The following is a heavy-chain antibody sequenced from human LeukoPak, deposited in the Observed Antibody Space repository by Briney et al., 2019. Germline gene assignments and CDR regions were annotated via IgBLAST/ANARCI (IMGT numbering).Heavy chain of an antibody. D-gene: IGHD6-13*01. V-gene: IGHV3-23*01. CDR3: ARAAAGTYYYYGMDV. Sequence: GGSLRVSCAASGFTFTNYALSWVREAPGKGLEWVSAINDGGGTTYYADSVKGRFTISRDNSKNTLYLQMNSLTAEDTAVYYCARAAAGTYYYYGMDVWGQGTTVTVSS. CDR1: GFTFTNYA. CDR2: INDGGGTT. J-gene: IGHJ6*02.